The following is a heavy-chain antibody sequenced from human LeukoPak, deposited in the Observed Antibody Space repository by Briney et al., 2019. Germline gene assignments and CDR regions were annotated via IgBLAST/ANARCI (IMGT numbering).Heavy chain of an antibody. Sequence: ASVKVSCKASEYTFTSYDINWVRQATGQGLEWMGWMNPNSGNTGYAQKFQGRVTMTRNTSISTAYMEQSSLRSEGTAVYYCASMIVVARGAFDIWGQGTMVTVSS. V-gene: IGHV1-8*01. D-gene: IGHD3-22*01. J-gene: IGHJ3*02. CDR2: MNPNSGNT. CDR3: ASMIVVARGAFDI. CDR1: EYTFTSYD.